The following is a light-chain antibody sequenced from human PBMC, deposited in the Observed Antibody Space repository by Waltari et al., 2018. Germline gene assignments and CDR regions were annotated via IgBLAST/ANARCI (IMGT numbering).Light chain of an antibody. CDR1: NSNIGNNA. J-gene: IGLJ3*02. CDR3: ATWDDTLSGWV. CDR2: ND. Sequence: QSVLTQPPSVSGVPRQRVTISCSGSNSNIGNNAVAWYQQIPGRAPKLLIYNDLLSSGVSDRFSGSKSGSSASLAISGLQSEDEADYYCATWDDTLSGWVFGGGTKLTVL. V-gene: IGLV1-36*01.